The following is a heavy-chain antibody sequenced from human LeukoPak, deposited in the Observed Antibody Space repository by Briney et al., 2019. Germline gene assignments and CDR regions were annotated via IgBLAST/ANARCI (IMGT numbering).Heavy chain of an antibody. V-gene: IGHV4-39*01. J-gene: IGHJ3*01. Sequence: SETLSLTCTVSGGSISSSNYYWSWIRQPPGKGLEWIGSIYYSGNTYYNPSLKSRVTISVDTSKNQFSLKLTSVTAADTAVYYCAHFKGGSFDFWGQGTMVTVSS. CDR3: AHFKGGSFDF. CDR1: GGSISSSNYY. D-gene: IGHD1-26*01. CDR2: IYYSGNT.